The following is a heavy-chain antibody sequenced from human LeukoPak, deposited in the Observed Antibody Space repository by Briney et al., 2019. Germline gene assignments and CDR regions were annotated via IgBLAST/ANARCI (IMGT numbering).Heavy chain of an antibody. D-gene: IGHD3-3*01. V-gene: IGHV1-69*13. CDR3: ARMPYDSWSGYGNSYYYYYMDV. J-gene: IGHJ6*03. CDR2: IIPIFGTA. CDR1: GGTFSSYA. Sequence: SVKVSCKASGGTFSSYAISWVRQAPGQGLEWMGGIIPIFGTANYAQKFQGRVTITADESTSTAYMELSSLRSEDTAVYYCARMPYDSWSGYGNSYYYYYMDVWGKGTTVTVSS.